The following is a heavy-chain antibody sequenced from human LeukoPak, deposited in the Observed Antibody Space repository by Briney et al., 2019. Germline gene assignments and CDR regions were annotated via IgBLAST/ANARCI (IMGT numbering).Heavy chain of an antibody. J-gene: IGHJ4*02. CDR3: AKHYGDYVAHFDY. Sequence: PGGSLRLSCKGSVYSFTNYWISWVRQMPGKGREWMGRIDPCDSYTNYSPSFQGHVTSSADKSSSNAYLQSSSLKASGTAMYYCAKHYGDYVAHFDYWGQGTLVTVSS. CDR1: VYSFTNYW. V-gene: IGHV5-10-1*01. D-gene: IGHD4-17*01. CDR2: IDPCDSYT.